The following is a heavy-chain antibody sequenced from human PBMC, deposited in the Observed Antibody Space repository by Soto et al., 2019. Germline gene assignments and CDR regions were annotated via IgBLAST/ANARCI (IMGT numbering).Heavy chain of an antibody. V-gene: IGHV1-2*02. CDR2: INPNSGGT. CDR3: AGDVIVVVPAAYYYYGMDV. CDR1: GYTFTGYY. D-gene: IGHD2-2*01. J-gene: IGHJ6*02. Sequence: ASVKVSCKASGYTFTGYYMHWVRQAPGQGLEWMGWINPNSGGTNYAQKFQGRVTMTRDTSISTAYMELSRLRSDDTAVYYCAGDVIVVVPAAYYYYGMDVWGQGTTVTVSS.